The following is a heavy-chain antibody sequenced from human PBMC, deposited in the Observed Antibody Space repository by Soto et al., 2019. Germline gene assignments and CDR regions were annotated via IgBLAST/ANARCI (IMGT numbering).Heavy chain of an antibody. D-gene: IGHD1-26*01. CDR3: ARGGTGIVENWFDP. Sequence: PGGSLRLSCAASGFTFSTFAFHWVRQAPGKGLEWVALISYDGTSKYYTDSVKGRFTISRDNSKNTLYLQLNSLRVEDTATYYCARGGTGIVENWFDPWGQGTLVTVSS. J-gene: IGHJ5*02. CDR1: GFTFSTFA. V-gene: IGHV3-30*10. CDR2: ISYDGTSK.